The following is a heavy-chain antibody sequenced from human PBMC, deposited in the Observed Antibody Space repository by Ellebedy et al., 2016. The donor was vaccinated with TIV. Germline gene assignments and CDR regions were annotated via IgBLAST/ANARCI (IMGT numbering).Heavy chain of an antibody. J-gene: IGHJ5*02. Sequence: SETLSLXXTVSGVSISSGGYYWSWIRQHPGKGLEWIGYIFYSGTTYYNPSLKSRVTISVDTSKNQFSLKVNSVTAADTAVYYCAKALTYNYGSGSFDPWGQGTLVTVSS. V-gene: IGHV4-31*03. CDR1: GVSISSGGYY. CDR3: AKALTYNYGSGSFDP. CDR2: IFYSGTT. D-gene: IGHD3-10*01.